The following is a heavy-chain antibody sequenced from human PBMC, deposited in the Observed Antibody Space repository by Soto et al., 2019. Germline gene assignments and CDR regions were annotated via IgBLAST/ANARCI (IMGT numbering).Heavy chain of an antibody. CDR2: IKSQTDGGSG. D-gene: IGHD3-16*01. V-gene: IGHV3-15*07. CDR1: GFAFSNAW. J-gene: IGHJ4*01. CDR3: TPDSRPIMPEVSFDF. Sequence: EVQLVESGGGLVKPGGSLRLSCAASGFAFSNAWINWVRQPPGRGLEWVGRIKSQTDGGSGDYAAPVKGRFVVSRDDSKNIVYLQMNSLKIEDTDVYYCTPDSRPIMPEVSFDFWGHGTLVTVSS.